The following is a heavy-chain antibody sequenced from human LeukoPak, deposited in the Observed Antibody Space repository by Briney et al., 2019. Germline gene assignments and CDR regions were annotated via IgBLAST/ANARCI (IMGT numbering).Heavy chain of an antibody. V-gene: IGHV1-18*01. CDR2: ISAYNGNT. Sequence: GASVTVSCKASGYTFTSYGISWVRQAPGQGLEWMGWISAYNGNTNYAQKLQNRVTMTTDTSTSTAYMELRSLRSDDTAVYYCARDRSYGDPSPSRWGQGTLVTVSS. D-gene: IGHD4-17*01. CDR3: ARDRSYGDPSPSR. J-gene: IGHJ4*02. CDR1: GYTFTSYG.